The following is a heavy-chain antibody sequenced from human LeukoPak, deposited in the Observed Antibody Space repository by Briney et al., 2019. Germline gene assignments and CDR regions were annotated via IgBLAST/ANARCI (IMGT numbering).Heavy chain of an antibody. CDR2: IKTDGSEK. J-gene: IGHJ4*02. Sequence: GGSLSLSCEASGFTFSNYWMTCVRQAPGKGLEWVANIKTDGSEKYYAYSVKGRFTISRDNSKNTLYLRMNTLRADDTAIYYCAIELIDGLPDYFDYWGQGTLVTVSS. V-gene: IGHV3-7*01. CDR3: AIELIDGLPDYFDY. D-gene: IGHD2-21*01. CDR1: GFTFSNYW.